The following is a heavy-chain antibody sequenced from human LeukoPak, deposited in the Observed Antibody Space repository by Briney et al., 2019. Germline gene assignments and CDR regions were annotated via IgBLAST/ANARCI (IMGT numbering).Heavy chain of an antibody. V-gene: IGHV3-30-3*01. J-gene: IGHJ4*02. CDR2: ISYDGSNK. CDR1: GFTFSSYA. Sequence: PGGSLRLSCAASGFTFSSYAMHWVRQAPGKGLEWVAVISYDGSNKYYADSVKGRFTISRDSAKSTLYLQMNSLRAEDTAVYYCAKETNAFDYWGQGTLVTVSS. CDR3: AKETNAFDY. D-gene: IGHD1-14*01.